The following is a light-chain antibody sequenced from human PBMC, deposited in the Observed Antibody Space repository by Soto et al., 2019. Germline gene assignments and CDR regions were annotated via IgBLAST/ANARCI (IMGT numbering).Light chain of an antibody. J-gene: IGKJ2*01. V-gene: IGKV3-20*01. CDR2: GAS. CDR3: QQYSSLPHT. CDR1: QSVSSSY. Sequence: EIVLTQSPGTLSLSPGERATLSCRASQSVSSSYLAWYQQKPGQAPRLLIYGASSRATGIPDRFSGSGSGTDFTLIISRLEPEDFAVYYCQQYSSLPHTFGQGTKLEVK.